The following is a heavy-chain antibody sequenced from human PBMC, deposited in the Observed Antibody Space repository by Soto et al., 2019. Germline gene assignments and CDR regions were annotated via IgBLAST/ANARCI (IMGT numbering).Heavy chain of an antibody. Sequence: SETLSLTCTVSGGSISSSSYYWGWIRQPPGKGLEWIGSIYYSGSTYYSPSLKSRVTISVDTSKNQFSLKLSSVTAADTAVYYCARHPLNYYYGMDVWGQGTTVTVSS. CDR3: ARHPLNYYYGMDV. CDR1: GGSISSSSYY. CDR2: IYYSGST. J-gene: IGHJ6*02. V-gene: IGHV4-39*01.